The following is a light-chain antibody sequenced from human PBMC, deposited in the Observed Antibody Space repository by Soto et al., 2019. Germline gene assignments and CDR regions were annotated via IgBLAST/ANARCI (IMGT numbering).Light chain of an antibody. CDR1: QTISSW. J-gene: IGKJ1*01. V-gene: IGKV1-5*01. Sequence: IQLTQTPSSLSASVGDRVTITCRASQTISSWLAWYQQKPGKAPKLLIYDASSLESGVPSRFSGSGSGTEFTLTISSLQPDDFATYYCQQYNSYSWTFGQGTRGIS. CDR3: QQYNSYSWT. CDR2: DAS.